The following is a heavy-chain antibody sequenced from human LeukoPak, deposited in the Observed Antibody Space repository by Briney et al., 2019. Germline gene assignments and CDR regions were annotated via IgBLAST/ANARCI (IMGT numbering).Heavy chain of an antibody. CDR1: GFTFSSYG. V-gene: IGHV3-30*18. CDR2: ISYDGSNK. D-gene: IGHD4-17*01. Sequence: GGSLRLSCAASGFTFSSYGMHWVRQAPGKGLEWVAVISYDGSNKYYADSVKGRFTISRDNSKNTLYLQMNSLRAEDTAVYYCAKEGRTVTSYYYYHMDVWGKGTTVTI. CDR3: AKEGRTVTSYYYYHMDV. J-gene: IGHJ6*03.